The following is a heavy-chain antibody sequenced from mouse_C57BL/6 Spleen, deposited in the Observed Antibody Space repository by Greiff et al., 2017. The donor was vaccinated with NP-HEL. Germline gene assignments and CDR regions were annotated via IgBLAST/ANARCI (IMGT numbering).Heavy chain of an antibody. CDR3: ARGDYSNYVDAMDY. CDR2: ISGGGGNT. D-gene: IGHD2-5*01. V-gene: IGHV5-9*01. Sequence: EVKLMESGGGLVKPGGSLKLSCAASGFTFSSYTMSWVRQTPEKRLEWVATISGGGGNTYYPDSVKGRFTISRDNAKNTLYLQMSSLRSEDTALYYCARGDYSNYVDAMDYWGQGTSVTVSS. CDR1: GFTFSSYT. J-gene: IGHJ4*01.